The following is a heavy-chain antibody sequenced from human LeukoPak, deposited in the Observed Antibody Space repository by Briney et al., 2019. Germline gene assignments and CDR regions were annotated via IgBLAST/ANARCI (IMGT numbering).Heavy chain of an antibody. CDR1: GFTFSDYS. CDR2: ISSSSSYI. CDR3: ARDRLVRSPHYSSGYYHAFDI. Sequence: GGSLRLSCAASGFTFSDYSMNWVRQAPGKGLEWVSSISSSSSYIYYADPVKGRFTISRDNAKNSLYLQMNSLRAEDTAVYYCARDRLVRSPHYSSGYYHAFDIWGQGTMVTVSS. D-gene: IGHD3-22*01. V-gene: IGHV3-21*01. J-gene: IGHJ3*02.